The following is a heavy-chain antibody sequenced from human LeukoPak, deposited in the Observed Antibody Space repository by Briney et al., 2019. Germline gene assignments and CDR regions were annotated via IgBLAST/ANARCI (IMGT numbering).Heavy chain of an antibody. CDR1: EFTFSSTW. J-gene: IGHJ4*02. Sequence: GGSLRLSCAASEFTFSSTWMSWVRQAPGKGLEWVANIKQDGSKKFYVDSVKGRFTISRDNPKNSLYLEMNSLRDEDTAVYYCAKGRQLLPFDYWGQGTLVTVSS. V-gene: IGHV3-7*03. CDR3: AKGRQLLPFDY. CDR2: IKQDGSKK. D-gene: IGHD2-15*01.